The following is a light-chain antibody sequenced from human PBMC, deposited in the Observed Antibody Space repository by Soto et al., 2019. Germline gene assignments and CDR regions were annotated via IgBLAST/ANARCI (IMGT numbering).Light chain of an antibody. CDR3: HQFGSAPPAFT. Sequence: ESMLTQSPGTLSLSPGERATLSCRASQSVSTRYLAWYQQKPGQAPRLLIYVASIRATGIPDRFSGSGSGTDFTLTISRLEPEDCAVYYCHQFGSAPPAFTFGQGTKLEI. V-gene: IGKV3-20*01. J-gene: IGKJ2*01. CDR2: VAS. CDR1: QSVSTRY.